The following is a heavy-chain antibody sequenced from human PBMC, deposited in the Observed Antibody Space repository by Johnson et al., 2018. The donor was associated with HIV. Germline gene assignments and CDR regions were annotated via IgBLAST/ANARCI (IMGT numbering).Heavy chain of an antibody. Sequence: VQLVESGGGVVQPGRSLRLSCAASGFTFSSYAMHWVRQAPGKGLEWVAVVSYDSSNKYYADSVKGRFTISRDNSKNTVFLQMDSLRGEDTAVYYCARGAMVRGVIAGDAFDFWGQGTMVTVSS. J-gene: IGHJ3*01. CDR3: ARGAMVRGVIAGDAFDF. V-gene: IGHV3-30*04. CDR2: VSYDSSNK. D-gene: IGHD3-10*01. CDR1: GFTFSSYA.